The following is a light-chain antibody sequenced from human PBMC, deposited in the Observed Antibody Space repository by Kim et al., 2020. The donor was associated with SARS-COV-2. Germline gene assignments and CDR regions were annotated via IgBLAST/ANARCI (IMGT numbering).Light chain of an antibody. CDR3: QQYNNFSYT. CDR2: DAS. CDR1: QSISSR. J-gene: IGKJ2*01. Sequence: GDSVTNTCRASQSISSRLAWYQQKPGKAPKLLIYDASDLESGVPSRVSGSGSGTEFTLTISSLQPDDFATYYCQQYNNFSYTFGQGTKLEI. V-gene: IGKV1-5*01.